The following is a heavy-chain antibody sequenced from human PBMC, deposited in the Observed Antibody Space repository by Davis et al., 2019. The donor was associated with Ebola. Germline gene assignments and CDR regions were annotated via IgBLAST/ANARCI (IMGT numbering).Heavy chain of an antibody. D-gene: IGHD6-13*01. V-gene: IGHV3-23*01. CDR2: ISGSGGST. J-gene: IGHJ6*02. Sequence: GESLKISCAASGFTFSSYAMSWVRQAPGKGLEWVSAISGSGGSTYYADSVKGRFTISRDNSKNTLYLQMNSLRAEDTAVYYCAKDLPYGIAAAGTDVPPYYYGKDVWGQGTTVTVSS. CDR1: GFTFSSYA. CDR3: AKDLPYGIAAAGTDVPPYYYGKDV.